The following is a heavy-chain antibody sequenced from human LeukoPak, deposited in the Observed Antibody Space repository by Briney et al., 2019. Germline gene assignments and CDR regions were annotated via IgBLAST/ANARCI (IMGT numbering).Heavy chain of an antibody. V-gene: IGHV4-30-2*01. CDR2: IYHSGST. CDR1: GGSISSGGYS. CDR3: ARDSPRYCSGGSCYAFDI. Sequence: SETLSLTCAVSGGSISSGGYSWSWIRQPPGKGLEWIGYIYHSGSTYYNPSLKSRITISVDRSMNQFSLKLSSVTAADTAVYYCARDSPRYCSGGSCYAFDIWGQGTMVTVSS. J-gene: IGHJ3*02. D-gene: IGHD2-15*01.